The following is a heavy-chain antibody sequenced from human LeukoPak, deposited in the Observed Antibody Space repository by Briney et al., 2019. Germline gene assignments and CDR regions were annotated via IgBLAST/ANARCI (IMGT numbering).Heavy chain of an antibody. CDR2: IGTAGDT. V-gene: IGHV3-13*01. CDR3: ARAGDQAGTVTYYYYYYMDV. J-gene: IGHJ6*03. CDR1: GFTFSSYD. Sequence: GGSLRLSCAASGFTFSSYDMHWVRQATGKGLEWVSAIGTAGDTYYPGSVKGRFTISRENAKNSLYLQMNSLRAGDTAVYYCARAGDQAGTVTYYYYYYMDVWGKGTTVTVSS. D-gene: IGHD4-11*01.